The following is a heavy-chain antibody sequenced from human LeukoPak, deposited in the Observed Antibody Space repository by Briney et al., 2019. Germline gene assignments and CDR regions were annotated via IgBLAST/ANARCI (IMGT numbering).Heavy chain of an antibody. J-gene: IGHJ6*02. CDR3: QSPGEYCSSTSCPYGMDV. V-gene: IGHV3-73*01. D-gene: IGHD2-2*01. Sequence: PGWSLKLSCAASGFTFSGSAMHWVRQASGKGLEWVGRIRSKANSYATAYVASVKGRFTICRDDSKNTAYLQMNSLKTEDTAVYYCQSPGEYCSSTSCPYGMDVWGQGTTVTVSS. CDR2: IRSKANSYAT. CDR1: GFTFSGSA.